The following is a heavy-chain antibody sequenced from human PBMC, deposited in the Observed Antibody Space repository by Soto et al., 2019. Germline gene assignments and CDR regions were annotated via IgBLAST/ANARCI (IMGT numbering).Heavy chain of an antibody. J-gene: IGHJ4*02. CDR3: ARGTVVTHFDY. CDR2: INAGNGNT. Sequence: VQLVQSGAEEKKPGASVKVSCKASGYTFTSYAMHWVRQAPGQRLEWMGWINAGNGNTKYSQRFQGRVTITRDTSASTAYMELSSLRSEDTAVYYCARGTVVTHFDYWGQGTLVTVSS. CDR1: GYTFTSYA. D-gene: IGHD2-15*01. V-gene: IGHV1-3*05.